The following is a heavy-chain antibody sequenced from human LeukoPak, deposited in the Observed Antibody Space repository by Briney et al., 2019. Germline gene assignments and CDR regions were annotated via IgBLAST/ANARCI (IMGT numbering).Heavy chain of an antibody. J-gene: IGHJ6*03. CDR1: GFTLSSYA. V-gene: IGHV3-15*01. Sequence: PGESLRLSCAASGFTLSSYAMSWVSQAPGKGREWVGRIKRKTDGGTNDYAAPGKGRFTNSRDDSKNTLYLQMNSLKTEDTDVYYCTTGRATVTTLQCYYYYFLDFWGKGTTVTVSS. CDR2: IKRKTDGGTN. D-gene: IGHD4-17*01. CDR3: TTGRATVTTLQCYYYYFLDF.